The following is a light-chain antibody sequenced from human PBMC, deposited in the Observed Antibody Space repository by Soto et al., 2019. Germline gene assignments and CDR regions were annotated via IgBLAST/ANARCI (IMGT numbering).Light chain of an antibody. CDR3: MQSTQFPHT. J-gene: IGKJ2*01. V-gene: IGKV2-24*01. Sequence: DIVMTQTPLSSPVTLGQPASISCRSSHSLLDSDGDTYLSWLQQRPGQPPRLLIYKTSSRFSGVPERFSGSGAGTDFTLKISRVEVEDFGVYYCMQSTQFPHTFGQGTKLEI. CDR1: HSLLDSDGDTY. CDR2: KTS.